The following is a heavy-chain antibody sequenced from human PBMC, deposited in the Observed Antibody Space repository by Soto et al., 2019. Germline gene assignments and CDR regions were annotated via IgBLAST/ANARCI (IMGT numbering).Heavy chain of an antibody. CDR2: IYYRGST. V-gene: IGHV4-59*13. Sequence: SETLSLTCNVAGSSISPYYWSWIRQPPGRGLEWIGNIYYRGSTTYNPSLKSRVIISVDSSKKQLSLRLNSVTAADTAVYYCARVGGYYGDFPNFDYWGQGTLVTVSS. CDR1: GSSISPYY. J-gene: IGHJ4*02. CDR3: ARVGGYYGDFPNFDY. D-gene: IGHD4-17*01.